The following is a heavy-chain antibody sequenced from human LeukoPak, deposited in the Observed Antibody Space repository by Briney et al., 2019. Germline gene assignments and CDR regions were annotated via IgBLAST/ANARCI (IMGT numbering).Heavy chain of an antibody. CDR2: INPRGGST. Sequence: ASVKVSCKASGYTFTRNYMHWVRQAPGQGLEWMGIINPRGGSTTYAQKFQGRLTMTRDTSTNIAYMELSSLRSEDTPVYDCAREDAHHHLSFDFWGQGTLVTVSS. J-gene: IGHJ4*02. V-gene: IGHV1-46*01. D-gene: IGHD2/OR15-2a*01. CDR1: GYTFTRNY. CDR3: AREDAHHHLSFDF.